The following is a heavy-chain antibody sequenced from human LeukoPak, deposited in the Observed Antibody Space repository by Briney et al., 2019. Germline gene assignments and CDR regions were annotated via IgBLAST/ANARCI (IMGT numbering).Heavy chain of an antibody. CDR3: VRHSTATTGYFQN. D-gene: IGHD4-11*01. CDR1: GGSIGSSGYY. Sequence: PSETLSLTCTVSGGSIGSSGYYWGWIRQPPGKALEWIGSIYYTGSTYYNPSLKSRVTISVDTSKNQFSLKLSSVTAADTAVYYCVRHSTATTGYFQNWGQGTLVTVSS. V-gene: IGHV4-39*01. CDR2: IYYTGST. J-gene: IGHJ1*01.